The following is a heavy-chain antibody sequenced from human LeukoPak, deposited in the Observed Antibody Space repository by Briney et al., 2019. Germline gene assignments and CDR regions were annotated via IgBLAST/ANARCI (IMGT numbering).Heavy chain of an antibody. J-gene: IGHJ4*02. CDR1: GGSFSGYF. CDR3: ARVHRSGGSCYSIDY. Sequence: SETLSLTCAVYGGSFSGYFWSWIRQPPRKGLEWIGEINHSGSTNYNPSLKSRVTISVDTSKSQFSLKLSSVTAADMAVYYCARVHRSGGSCYSIDYWGQGTLVTVSS. V-gene: IGHV4-34*01. CDR2: INHSGST. D-gene: IGHD2-15*01.